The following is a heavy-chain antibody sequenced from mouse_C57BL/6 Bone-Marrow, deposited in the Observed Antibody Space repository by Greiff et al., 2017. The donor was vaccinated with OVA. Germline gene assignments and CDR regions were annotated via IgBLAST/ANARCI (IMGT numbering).Heavy chain of an antibody. D-gene: IGHD1-1*01. J-gene: IGHJ4*01. V-gene: IGHV1-11*01. CDR3: GTDYGSSSMDY. CDR2: IYPVSGET. CDR1: CYTFTDHI. Sequence: FQLPHSVAELASPWASVPLSCQASCYTFTDHIMNLLQTRPGQGLECIGRIYPVSGETNYNQKFMGKATFSVDRSSSTGYRVLNSLTSEDPAVYYCGTDYGSSSMDYWGQGTSVTVSS.